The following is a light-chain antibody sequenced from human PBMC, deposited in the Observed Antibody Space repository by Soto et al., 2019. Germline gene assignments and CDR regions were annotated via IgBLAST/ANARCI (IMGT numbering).Light chain of an antibody. V-gene: IGKV3-20*01. Sequence: EIVLTQSPGTLSLSPGERATLSCRASQSVTSSYLAWYQQKPGQAPRLLIYGASSRATGIPDRFSASGSGTDFTLTISRMEPEDFEVYYCQQYGSSPQTFGQGTKVEIK. J-gene: IGKJ1*01. CDR2: GAS. CDR3: QQYGSSPQT. CDR1: QSVTSSY.